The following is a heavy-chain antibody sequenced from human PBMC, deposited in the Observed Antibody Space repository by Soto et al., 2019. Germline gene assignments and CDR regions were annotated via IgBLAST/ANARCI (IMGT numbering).Heavy chain of an antibody. J-gene: IGHJ4*02. V-gene: IGHV1-69*13. CDR1: GGTFSSYA. Sequence: SVKVSCKASGGTFSSYAISWVRQAPGQGLEWMGGIIPIFGTANYAQKFQGRVTITADESTSTAYMELSSLRSEDTAVYYCARFHSSSSGLFDYWGQGTLVTVSS. D-gene: IGHD6-6*01. CDR3: ARFHSSSSGLFDY. CDR2: IIPIFGTA.